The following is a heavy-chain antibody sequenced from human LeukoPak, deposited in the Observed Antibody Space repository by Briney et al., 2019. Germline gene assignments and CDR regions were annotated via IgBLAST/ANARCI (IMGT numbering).Heavy chain of an antibody. CDR3: ARDTVLWFGGSYDPCNWFDP. CDR2: INSDGSST. Sequence: PGGSLRLSCAASGFTFSSYWMHWVRQAPGKGLVWVSRINSDGSSTSYADSVKGRFTISRDNAKNTLYLQMNSLRAEDTAVYYCARDTVLWFGGSYDPCNWFDPWGQGTLVTVSS. CDR1: GFTFSSYW. V-gene: IGHV3-74*01. D-gene: IGHD3-10*01. J-gene: IGHJ5*02.